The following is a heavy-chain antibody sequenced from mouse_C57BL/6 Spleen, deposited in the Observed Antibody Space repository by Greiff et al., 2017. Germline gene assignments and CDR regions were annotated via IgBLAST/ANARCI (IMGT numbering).Heavy chain of an antibody. D-gene: IGHD1-1*01. V-gene: IGHV2-2*01. CDR1: GFSLTSYG. CDR3: ARNGRCSSSWFAY. CDR2: IWSGGST. Sequence: VKLVESGPGLVQPSQSLSITCTVSGFSLTSYGVHWVRQSPGKGLEWLGVIWSGGSTDYNAAFISRLSISKDNSKNKVFFKMNSLQADDTAIYYCARNGRCSSSWFAYWGQGTLVTVSA. J-gene: IGHJ3*01.